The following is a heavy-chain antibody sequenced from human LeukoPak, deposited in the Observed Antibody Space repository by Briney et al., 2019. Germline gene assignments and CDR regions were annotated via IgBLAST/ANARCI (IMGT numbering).Heavy chain of an antibody. Sequence: PSETLSLTCAVSGYSISSGYYWGWIRQPPGKGLEWIGSIYHSGSTYYNPSLKSRVTISVDTSKNQFSPKLSSVTAADTAVYYSARAGPQYCSSTSCYYGEFDPWGQGTLVTVSS. J-gene: IGHJ5*02. CDR2: IYHSGST. D-gene: IGHD2-2*01. V-gene: IGHV4-38-2*01. CDR3: ARAGPQYCSSTSCYYGEFDP. CDR1: GYSISSGYY.